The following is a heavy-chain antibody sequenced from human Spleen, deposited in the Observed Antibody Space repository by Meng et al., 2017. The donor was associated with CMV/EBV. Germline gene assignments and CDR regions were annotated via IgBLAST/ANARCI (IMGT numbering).Heavy chain of an antibody. CDR2: IKSKTDGGTT. D-gene: IGHD2-2*02. J-gene: IGHJ6*02. CDR3: ASPPYCSSTSCYRGPYYYGMDV. V-gene: IGHV3-15*01. Sequence: GESLKISCAASGFTFSNAWMSWVRQAPGKGLEWVGRIKSKTDGGTTDYAAPVKGRFTISRDNSKNTLYLQMNSLRAEDTAVYYCASPPYCSSTSCYRGPYYYGMDVWGQGTTVTVSS. CDR1: GFTFSNAW.